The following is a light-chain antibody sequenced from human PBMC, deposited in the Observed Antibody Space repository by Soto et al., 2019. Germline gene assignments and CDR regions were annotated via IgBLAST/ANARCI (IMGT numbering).Light chain of an antibody. Sequence: VMTQSPLSLPVTLGQPASISCRSSQSLLHSTGYNYLDWYLQKPGQSPQLLIYLGSNRASGVPDRFSGSGSGTDFTLKISRVEAEDVGVYYCMQALQTPRTFGQGTKADIK. CDR3: MQALQTPRT. J-gene: IGKJ1*01. CDR1: QSLLHSTGYNY. CDR2: LGS. V-gene: IGKV2-28*01.